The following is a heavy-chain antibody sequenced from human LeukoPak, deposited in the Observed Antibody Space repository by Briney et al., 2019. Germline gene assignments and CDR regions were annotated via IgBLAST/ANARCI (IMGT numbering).Heavy chain of an antibody. CDR1: GYTFTGYY. CDR3: ARVNNDILTGDI. D-gene: IGHD3-9*01. V-gene: IGHV1-2*02. CDR2: INPNSGGT. Sequence: ASVKVSCKASGYTFTGYYMHWVRQAPEQGLEWMGWINPNSGGTNYAQKFQGRVTMTRDTSISTAYMELSRLRSDDTAVYYCARVNNDILTGDIWGQGTLVTVSS. J-gene: IGHJ4*02.